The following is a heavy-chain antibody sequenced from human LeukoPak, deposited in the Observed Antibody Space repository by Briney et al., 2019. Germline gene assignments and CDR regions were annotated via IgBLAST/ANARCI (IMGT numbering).Heavy chain of an antibody. CDR1: GFTFSSYA. Sequence: GGSLRLSCAASGFTFSSYAMHWVRQAPGKGLEWVAVISYDGSNKYYADSVKGRFTISRDNSKNTLYLQMNSLRAEDTAVYYCARDWGSVYYFDYWGQGTLVTVSS. D-gene: IGHD5/OR15-5a*01. J-gene: IGHJ4*02. CDR3: ARDWGSVYYFDY. V-gene: IGHV3-30-3*01. CDR2: ISYDGSNK.